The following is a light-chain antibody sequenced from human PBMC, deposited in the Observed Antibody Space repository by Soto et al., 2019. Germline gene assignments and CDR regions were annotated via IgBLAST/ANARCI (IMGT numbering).Light chain of an antibody. J-gene: IGKJ1*01. Sequence: DIQMTQSPSTLSGSVGDRVTITCRASQTISSGLAWYQQKPGKAPKLLIYKASTLKSGVPSRFSGSGSGTEFTLTISSLQPDDFATYYCQHYNSYSEAFGQGTK. CDR1: QTISSG. CDR2: KAS. CDR3: QHYNSYSEA. V-gene: IGKV1-5*03.